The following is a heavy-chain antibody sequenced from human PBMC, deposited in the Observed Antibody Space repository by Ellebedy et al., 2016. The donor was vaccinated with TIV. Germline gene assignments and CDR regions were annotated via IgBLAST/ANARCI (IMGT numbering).Heavy chain of an antibody. Sequence: AASVKVSCKASGGTFSSYAFSWVRQAPGQGLEWMGGIIPMFGIATYAQNFQGRLTITAGKSTSTAYMELSSLRSEDTAVYYCARDLPYSDGWDRRPLGFWGQGTLVTVSS. CDR2: IIPMFGIA. CDR3: ARDLPYSDGWDRRPLGF. J-gene: IGHJ4*02. V-gene: IGHV1-69*10. CDR1: GGTFSSYA. D-gene: IGHD6-19*01.